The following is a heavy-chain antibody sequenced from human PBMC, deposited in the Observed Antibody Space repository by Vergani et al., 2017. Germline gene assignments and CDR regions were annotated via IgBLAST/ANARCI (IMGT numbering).Heavy chain of an antibody. D-gene: IGHD2-21*02. CDR1: GGSISSGSYY. J-gene: IGHJ2*01. CDR2: IYTSGST. Sequence: QVQLQESGPGLVKPSQTLSLTCTVSGGSISSGSYYWSWIRQPAGKGLEWIGRIYTSGSTNYNPSLKSRVTMSVDTSKNQFSLRLNSVTAADTAVYYCARVGHLVAVTGEGPSLDLWGRGTLVTVSS. CDR3: ARVGHLVAVTGEGPSLDL. V-gene: IGHV4-61*02.